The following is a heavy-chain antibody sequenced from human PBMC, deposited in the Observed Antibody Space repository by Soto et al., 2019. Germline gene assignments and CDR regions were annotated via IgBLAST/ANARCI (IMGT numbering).Heavy chain of an antibody. V-gene: IGHV1-18*04. CDR2: ISAYNGNT. CDR1: GNTFTSYG. CDR3: ARDLYDFWSGYPSPNWFDP. J-gene: IGHJ5*02. Sequence: QVQLVQSGAEVKKPGASGKVSCKASGNTFTSYGISWVRQAPGQGLEWMGWISAYNGNTNYAQKLQGRVTMTTDTSTSTAYMELRSLRSDDTAVYYCARDLYDFWSGYPSPNWFDPWGQGTLVTVSS. D-gene: IGHD3-3*01.